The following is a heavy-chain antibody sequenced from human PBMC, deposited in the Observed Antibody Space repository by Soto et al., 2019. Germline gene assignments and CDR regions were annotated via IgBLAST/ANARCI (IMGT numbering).Heavy chain of an antibody. CDR2: IYQSGTT. Sequence: SETLSLTCSVSGGSVRSGSYYWTWIRQPPGKGLEWIGYIYQSGTTNYNASLKSRVTISIDTSKNQFFLKLNSVTAADTAVSYCARGGEPLGYYGLDVWGHGTAVTVSS. CDR3: ARGGEPLGYYGLDV. CDR1: GGSVRSGSYY. J-gene: IGHJ6*02. V-gene: IGHV4-61*01.